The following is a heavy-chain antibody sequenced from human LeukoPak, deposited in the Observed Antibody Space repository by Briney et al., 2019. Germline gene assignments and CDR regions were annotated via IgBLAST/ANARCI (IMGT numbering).Heavy chain of an antibody. CDR3: ARAPSEIGGYYPEYFRH. D-gene: IGHD3-22*01. V-gene: IGHV3-74*01. CDR1: GFTFSSYW. Sequence: GGSLRLSCAASGFTFSSYWMHWVRQAPGKGLVWVSRSKSDGSTRYAGSVKGRFTVSRDNAKNTVSLQMNSLRAEDTGVYYCARAPSEIGGYYPEYFRHWGQGTLVIVSS. CDR2: SKSDGST. J-gene: IGHJ1*01.